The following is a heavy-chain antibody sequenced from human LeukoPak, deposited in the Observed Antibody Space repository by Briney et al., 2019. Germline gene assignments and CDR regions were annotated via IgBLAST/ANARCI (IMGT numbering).Heavy chain of an antibody. CDR2: INQDGSQK. V-gene: IGHV3-7*01. D-gene: IGHD5-12*01. CDR1: GFTFSSYW. Sequence: GSLRLSCAASGFTFSSYWMSWVRQAPGKGLEWVANINQDGSQKYYVDSVKGRFSISRDNAKNSLYVQMNSLRAEDTAVYYCARGYSGSEYGYYFDCWGQGTLVTVSS. CDR3: ARGYSGSEYGYYFDC. J-gene: IGHJ4*02.